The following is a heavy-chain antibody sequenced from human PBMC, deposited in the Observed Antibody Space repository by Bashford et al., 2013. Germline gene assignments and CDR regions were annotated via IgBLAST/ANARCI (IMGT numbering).Heavy chain of an antibody. CDR2: IIPIFGTA. CDR1: GGTFSSYA. CDR3: ATDEHSSGWYERGFEF. V-gene: IGHV1-69*06. J-gene: IGHJ6*01. D-gene: IGHD6-19*01. Sequence: SVKVSCKASGGTFSSYAISWVRQAPGQGLEWMGGIIPIFGTANYAQKFQGRVTITADKSTSTAYMELXSLRSEDTAVYTGATDEHSSGWYERGFEFXGPGTPXPSPX.